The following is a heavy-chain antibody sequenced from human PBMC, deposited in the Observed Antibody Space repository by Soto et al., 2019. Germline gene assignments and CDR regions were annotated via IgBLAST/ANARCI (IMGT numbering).Heavy chain of an antibody. D-gene: IGHD2-21*02. CDR3: ASPGPYCGGDCYNRPDDAFDI. J-gene: IGHJ3*02. Sequence: GASVKVSCKASGGTFSSYAISRVRQAPGQGLEWMGRIIPILGIANYAQKFQGRVTITADKSTSTAYMELSSLRSEDTAVYYCASPGPYCGGDCYNRPDDAFDIWGQGTMVTVSS. CDR2: IIPILGIA. CDR1: GGTFSSYA. V-gene: IGHV1-69*04.